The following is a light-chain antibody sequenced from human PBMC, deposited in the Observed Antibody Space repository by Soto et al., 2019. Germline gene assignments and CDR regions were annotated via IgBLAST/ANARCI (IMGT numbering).Light chain of an antibody. CDR2: AAS. J-gene: IGKJ4*01. CDR1: QGISSY. Sequence: DIPLTQSPSFLSASVRDRVTITCRASQGISSYLAWFQQKAGKAPKLLIYAASTLQSGVPSRFSGSGSGTEFTLTVGSLQPEDFATYYCQQLNSYALTFGGGTKVEIK. CDR3: QQLNSYALT. V-gene: IGKV1-9*01.